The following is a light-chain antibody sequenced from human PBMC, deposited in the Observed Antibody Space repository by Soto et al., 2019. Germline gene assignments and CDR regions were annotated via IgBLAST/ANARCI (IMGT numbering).Light chain of an antibody. J-gene: IGKJ1*01. V-gene: IGKV3-11*01. CDR2: DAS. CDR3: HQYTNWPRK. Sequence: EIVLTQSPATLSLSPGERATLSCRASQSVGTYLAWYQQKPGQAPRLLIYDASTRATGIPARFGGLAYGKDFTVTIGSLEPEAFAVYYCHQYTNWPRKFGEGTKV. CDR1: QSVGTY.